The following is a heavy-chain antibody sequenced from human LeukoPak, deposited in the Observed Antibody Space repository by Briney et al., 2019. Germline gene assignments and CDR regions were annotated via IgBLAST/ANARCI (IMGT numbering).Heavy chain of an antibody. CDR1: GFSFSNYG. Sequence: GGSLRLSCAASGFSFSNYGLHWVRQAPGKGLEWVAFIRYDGSNTYHAESVRGRFTISRDNSKNTLYLHMNSLTVEDTASYFCAKDGSSYRSGWYMGNWGQGTLVTVSS. CDR3: AKDGSSYRSGWYMGN. J-gene: IGHJ4*02. D-gene: IGHD6-19*01. V-gene: IGHV3-30*02. CDR2: IRYDGSNT.